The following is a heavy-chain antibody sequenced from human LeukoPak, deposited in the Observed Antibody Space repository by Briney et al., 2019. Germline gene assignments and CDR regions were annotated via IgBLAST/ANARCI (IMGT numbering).Heavy chain of an antibody. CDR1: GGTFSSYA. D-gene: IGHD3-3*01. J-gene: IGHJ6*02. CDR3: AREGVVISYGMDV. Sequence: SVKVSCKASGGTFSSYAISWVRQAPGQGLEWMGGIIPIFGTANYAQKFQGRVTVTGDTSTSTVYMELSSLRSEDTALYYCAREGVVISYGMDVWGQGTTVTVSS. V-gene: IGHV1-69*06. CDR2: IIPIFGTA.